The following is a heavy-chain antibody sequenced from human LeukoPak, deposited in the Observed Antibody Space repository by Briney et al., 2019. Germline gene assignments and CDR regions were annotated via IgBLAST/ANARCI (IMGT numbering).Heavy chain of an antibody. Sequence: SETLSLTCTVSGRSISSYFWSWIRQPPGKGLEWIAYIHYSENTNYNPSLKSRVTISVDTSKNQFSLMLTSVTAADTAVYYCARDRRWDLLHAFDIWGQGTMVTVSS. CDR1: GRSISSYF. V-gene: IGHV4-59*01. CDR3: ARDRRWDLLHAFDI. CDR2: IHYSENT. D-gene: IGHD1-26*01. J-gene: IGHJ3*02.